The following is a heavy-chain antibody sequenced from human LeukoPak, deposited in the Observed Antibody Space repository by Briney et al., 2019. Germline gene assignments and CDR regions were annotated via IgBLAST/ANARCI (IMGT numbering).Heavy chain of an antibody. CDR3: ARDVGITVADSFDP. CDR1: GYTSTNYG. V-gene: IGHV1-18*01. CDR2: ISINRGNT. Sequence: GASVKASCKASGYTSTNYGISWVRQAPGQGLEWMGWISINRGNTNYAQKFQGRVSMTTDTSTSTAYMELRGLRSDDTAMYYCARDVGITVADSFDPWGQGTLVTVSS. J-gene: IGHJ5*02. D-gene: IGHD6-19*01.